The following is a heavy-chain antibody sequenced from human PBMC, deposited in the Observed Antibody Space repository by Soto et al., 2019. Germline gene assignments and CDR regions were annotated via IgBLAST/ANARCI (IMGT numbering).Heavy chain of an antibody. D-gene: IGHD6-25*01. CDR1: GYTFATYD. Sequence: QVQLVQSGAEVKKPGASVKVSCKASGYTFATYDFAWVRQATGQGLEWMGWMNPNTGNTGYAQAFRGRVTMTRNTSITTAYMELSSLRSEDTAVYFCERRKERSGPYYLDYWGQGPLVTVSS. J-gene: IGHJ4*02. CDR3: ERRKERSGPYYLDY. V-gene: IGHV1-8*01. CDR2: MNPNTGNT.